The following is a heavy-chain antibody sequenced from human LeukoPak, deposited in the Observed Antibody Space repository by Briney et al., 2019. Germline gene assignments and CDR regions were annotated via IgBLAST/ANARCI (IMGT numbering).Heavy chain of an antibody. Sequence: PGGSLRLSCAASGFTVSTNYMSWVRQAPGRGLEWVSVIYSGGNTYYAAYVKGRFTISRDNSKNKLYLQMNSLRADDTAVYYCARDSGTTVGYFDYWGQGTLVTVSS. CDR2: IYSGGNT. D-gene: IGHD4-23*01. CDR3: ARDSGTTVGYFDY. V-gene: IGHV3-66*01. CDR1: GFTVSTNY. J-gene: IGHJ4*02.